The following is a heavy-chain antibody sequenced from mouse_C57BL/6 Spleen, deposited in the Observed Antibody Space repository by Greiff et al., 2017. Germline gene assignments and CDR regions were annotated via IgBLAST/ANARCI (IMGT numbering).Heavy chain of an antibody. CDR2: INPNNGGT. CDR3: AIITTVGNYAMDY. J-gene: IGHJ4*01. D-gene: IGHD1-1*01. Sequence: VQLQQSGPELVKPGASVKISCKASGYTFTDYYMNWVKQSHGKSLEWIGDINPNNGGTSYNQKFKGKATLTVDKSSSTAYMELRSLTSEDSAVYYCAIITTVGNYAMDYWGQGTSVTVSS. V-gene: IGHV1-26*01. CDR1: GYTFTDYY.